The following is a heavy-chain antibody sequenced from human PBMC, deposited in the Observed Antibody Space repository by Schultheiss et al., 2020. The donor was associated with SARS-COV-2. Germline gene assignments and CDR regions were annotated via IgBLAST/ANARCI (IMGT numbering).Heavy chain of an antibody. Sequence: SETLSLTCTVSGGSISSSSYYWGWIRQPPGKGLEWIGSIYYSGSTYYNPSLKSRVTISVDTSKNQFSLKLSSVTAADTAVYYCARQSGGIAVAGLSYWGQGTLVTVSS. CDR3: ARQSGGIAVAGLSY. CDR1: GGSISSSSYY. D-gene: IGHD6-19*01. CDR2: IYYSGST. J-gene: IGHJ4*02. V-gene: IGHV4-39*01.